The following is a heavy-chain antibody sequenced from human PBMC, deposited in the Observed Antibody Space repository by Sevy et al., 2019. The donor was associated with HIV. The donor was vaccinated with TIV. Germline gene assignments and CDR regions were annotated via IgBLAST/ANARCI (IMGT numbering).Heavy chain of an antibody. V-gene: IGHV6-1*01. CDR3: ARNPPYCSSTSCHFDY. J-gene: IGHJ4*02. CDR1: GDSVSSNCAA. D-gene: IGHD2-2*01. CDR2: TYYRSKWYN. Sequence: KQSQTLSLTCAISGDSVSSNCAAWNWIRQSPSRGLEWLGRTYYRSKWYNDYAVSVKSRITINPDTSKNQFSLQLNSVTPEDTAVYYCARNPPYCSSTSCHFDYWGQGTLVTVSS.